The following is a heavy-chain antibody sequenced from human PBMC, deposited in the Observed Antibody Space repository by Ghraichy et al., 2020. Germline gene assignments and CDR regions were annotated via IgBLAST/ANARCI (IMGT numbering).Heavy chain of an antibody. V-gene: IGHV3-48*03. CDR3: ARDQGDGYCSTDTCYGVDY. J-gene: IGHJ4*02. CDR2: ISGSSGTR. D-gene: IGHD2-2*01. Sequence: GGSLRLSCVASGFSFSSYEMTWVRQAPGKGLEWVAYISGSSGTRFYADSVKGRFTISRDNAKSSLYLQMNSLTLEDTAIYYCARDQGDGYCSTDTCYGVDYWGLGTLVTVSS. CDR1: GFSFSSYE.